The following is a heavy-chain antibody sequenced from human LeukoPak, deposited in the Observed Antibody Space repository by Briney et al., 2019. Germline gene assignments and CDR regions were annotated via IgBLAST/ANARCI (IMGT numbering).Heavy chain of an antibody. CDR3: ARDRRLHH. V-gene: IGHV3-48*03. Sequence: GGSLRLSCAASGFTFSSSDMNGVRQAPGKGLEWLSYISSSGGNIQYADSVKGRFTISRDNAKNSLYLQLHSLRVEDTAIYYCARDRRLHHWGQGTLVTVSS. CDR2: ISSSGGNI. CDR1: GFTFSSSD. J-gene: IGHJ1*01.